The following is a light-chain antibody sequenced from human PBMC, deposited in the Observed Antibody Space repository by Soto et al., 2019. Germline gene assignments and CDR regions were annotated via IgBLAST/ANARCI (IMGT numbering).Light chain of an antibody. Sequence: EIVMTPSPATLSVSPGERATLSRRASQSVSTNLAWYQQKPGQAPRLLMYGASTRATGIPARFSGSGSGTEFPLTISSLQSEDFEVYYCQQYHNWPPYTFGQGTKLEIK. CDR3: QQYHNWPPYT. CDR2: GAS. CDR1: QSVSTN. V-gene: IGKV3-15*01. J-gene: IGKJ2*01.